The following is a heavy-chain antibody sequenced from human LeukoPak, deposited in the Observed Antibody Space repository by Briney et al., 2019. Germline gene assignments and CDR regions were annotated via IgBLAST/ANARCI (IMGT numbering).Heavy chain of an antibody. D-gene: IGHD6-6*01. CDR1: GGTLSSYA. Sequence: SVKVSCKASGGTLSSYAISWVRQAPGQGLERMGGIIPIFGTANYAQKFQGRVTITADESTSTAYMELSSLRSEDTAVYYCARDSGAARPPGGYYYYYMDVWGKGTTVTVSS. CDR2: IIPIFGTA. V-gene: IGHV1-69*01. J-gene: IGHJ6*03. CDR3: ARDSGAARPPGGYYYYYMDV.